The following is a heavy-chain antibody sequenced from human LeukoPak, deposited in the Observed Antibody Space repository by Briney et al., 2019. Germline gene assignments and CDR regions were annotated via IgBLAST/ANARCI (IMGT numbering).Heavy chain of an antibody. V-gene: IGHV4-34*01. D-gene: IGHD6-19*01. J-gene: IGHJ6*03. Sequence: PSETLSLTCAVYGVSFSGYYWSWIRQAPGKGLEWIGEINHSGSTNCNPSLKSRVTISVDTSKNQFSLKLSSVTAADTAVYYCARVLPRSSGWYGDYYYYMDVWGKGTTVTVSS. CDR3: ARVLPRSSGWYGDYYYYMDV. CDR1: GVSFSGYY. CDR2: INHSGST.